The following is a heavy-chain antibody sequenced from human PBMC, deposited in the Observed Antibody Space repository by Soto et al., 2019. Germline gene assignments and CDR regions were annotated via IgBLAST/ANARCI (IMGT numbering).Heavy chain of an antibody. CDR2: FIPIFGTT. D-gene: IGHD3-22*01. CDR1: GGTFSSYA. J-gene: IGHJ4*01. Sequence: QVHLVQSGAEVKKPGSSVKVSCKASGGTFSSYAISWVRQAPGQGLEWMGGFIPIFGTTNYAQKFQGRVTITADESTSTAYMELSSLRSEDTAVYYCTRDRGRRYNDGRGYYYSAYWGHGTLVTVSS. V-gene: IGHV1-69*01. CDR3: TRDRGRRYNDGRGYYYSAY.